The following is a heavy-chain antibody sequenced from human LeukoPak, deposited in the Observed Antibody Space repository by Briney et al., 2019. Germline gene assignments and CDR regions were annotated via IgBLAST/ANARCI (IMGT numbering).Heavy chain of an antibody. CDR2: INPNSGDP. CDR3: ARDRPIVVVPAAMSEPYYYYYYMDV. CDR1: GYTFTDSY. Sequence: ASVKVSCKTSGYTFTDSYIHWVRQAPGQGLEWMGRINPNSGDPNYPQKFQGRVTMTRDTSISTAYMELSRLRSDDTAMYYCARDRPIVVVPAAMSEPYYYYYYMDVWGKGTTVTVSS. D-gene: IGHD2-2*01. J-gene: IGHJ6*03. V-gene: IGHV1-2*06.